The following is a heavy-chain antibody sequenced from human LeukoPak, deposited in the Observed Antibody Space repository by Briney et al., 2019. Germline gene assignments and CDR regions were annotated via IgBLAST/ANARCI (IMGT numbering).Heavy chain of an antibody. CDR1: GFTFSSYT. CDR3: ATSSNAPGNY. CDR2: ITSGGVNT. D-gene: IGHD2-2*01. Sequence: PGGSLSLSFAASGFTFSSYTMNWVRQAPGKGLEWVSSITSGGVNTYYATSVKGRFTISRDNAKNSQFLQMNSLRAEDTAVYYCATSSNAPGNYWGQGTLVTVSS. J-gene: IGHJ4*02. V-gene: IGHV3-21*01.